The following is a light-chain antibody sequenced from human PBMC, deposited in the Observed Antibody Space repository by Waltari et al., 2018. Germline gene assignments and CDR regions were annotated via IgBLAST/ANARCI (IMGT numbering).Light chain of an antibody. CDR3: GTWDDSLSAWV. J-gene: IGLJ3*02. V-gene: IGLV1-51*01. CDR2: DNN. Sequence: QSVLPQPPSLSAAPGQKVTISCSGSTSNIGRNYVSWYQQLPGTAPKLLIHDNNQRPSGIPDRFSGSKSGTSATLAITGLQTGDEADYYCGTWDDSLSAWVFGGGTKLTVL. CDR1: TSNIGRNY.